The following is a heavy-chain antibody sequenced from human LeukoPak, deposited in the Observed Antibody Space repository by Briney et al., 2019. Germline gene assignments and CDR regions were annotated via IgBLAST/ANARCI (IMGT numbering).Heavy chain of an antibody. CDR1: GGTFRTFA. V-gene: IGHV1-69*13. CDR2: IIPVFGSA. D-gene: IGHD2-2*01. CDR3: ARDRGPHCGSANCSIEYFEY. Sequence: ASVKVSCKASGGTFRTFAISWVRQAPGQGLEWMGGIIPVFGSANYAQKFQGRVTITADESTSTAYLELSSLTSEDTAVYYCARDRGPHCGSANCSIEYFEYWGQGTLVTVSS. J-gene: IGHJ4*02.